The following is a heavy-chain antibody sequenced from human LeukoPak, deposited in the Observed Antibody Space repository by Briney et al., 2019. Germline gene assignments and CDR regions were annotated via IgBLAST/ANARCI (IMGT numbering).Heavy chain of an antibody. J-gene: IGHJ3*02. V-gene: IGHV3-23*01. CDR1: GFTFSSYA. CDR3: ASPVSGYDGGAFDI. Sequence: GGSLRLSCAASGFTFSSYAMSWVRQAPGKGLEWVSAISGSGGSTYYADSVKGRFTISRDNSKNTLYLQMNSLSAEDTAVYYCASPVSGYDGGAFDIWGQGTMVTVSS. CDR2: ISGSGGST. D-gene: IGHD4-23*01.